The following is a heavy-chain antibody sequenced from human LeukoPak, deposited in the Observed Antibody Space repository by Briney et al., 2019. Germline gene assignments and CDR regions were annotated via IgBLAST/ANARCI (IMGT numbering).Heavy chain of an antibody. CDR2: LSYDGTTR. Sequence: GGSLRLSCTTSGFTFGTSGMHWVRQAPGKGLEWVGVLSYDGTTRHYADSVKGRFTISGDNSKSTLYLQMNSPRVEDTALYYCVKEQSSGYYRVADFWGQGTLVTVSS. V-gene: IGHV3-30*18. CDR3: VKEQSSGYYRVADF. CDR1: GFTFGTSG. J-gene: IGHJ4*02. D-gene: IGHD6-19*01.